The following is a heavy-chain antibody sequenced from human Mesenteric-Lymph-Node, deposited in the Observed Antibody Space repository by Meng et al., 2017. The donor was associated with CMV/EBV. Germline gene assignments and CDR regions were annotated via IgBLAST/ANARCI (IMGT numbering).Heavy chain of an antibody. CDR2: IYSGGST. CDR1: GFTVSSNY. CDR3: ARDAPLAADYYDSSGYSPYFDY. D-gene: IGHD3-22*01. V-gene: IGHV3-66*02. J-gene: IGHJ4*02. Sequence: GGSLRLSCAASGFTVSSNYMSWVRQAPGKGLEWVSVIYSGGSTYYADSVKGRFTISRDNSKNTLYLQMNSLRAEDTAVYYCARDAPLAADYYDSSGYSPYFDYWGQGTLVTVSS.